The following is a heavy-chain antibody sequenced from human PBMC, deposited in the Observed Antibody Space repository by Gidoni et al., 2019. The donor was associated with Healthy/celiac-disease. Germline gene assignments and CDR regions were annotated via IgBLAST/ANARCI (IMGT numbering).Heavy chain of an antibody. Sequence: QVQLQESGPGLVKPSETLSLTCTVSGGSVSSGSYYCSWIRQPPGKGLEWIGYIYYSGSTNYNPSLKSRVTISVDTSKNQFSLKLSSVTAADTAVYYCARDRGSYYRGGWFDPWGQGTLVTVSS. CDR3: ARDRGSYYRGGWFDP. CDR1: GGSVSSGSYY. J-gene: IGHJ5*02. V-gene: IGHV4-61*01. D-gene: IGHD1-26*01. CDR2: IYYSGST.